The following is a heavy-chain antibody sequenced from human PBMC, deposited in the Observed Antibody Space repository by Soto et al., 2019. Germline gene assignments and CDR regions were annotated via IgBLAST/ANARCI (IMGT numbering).Heavy chain of an antibody. V-gene: IGHV3-53*01. CDR3: ARERVESGYTEYFQH. CDR2: IYSGGST. J-gene: IGHJ1*01. CDR1: GVTVSINY. D-gene: IGHD5-18*01. Sequence: EVQLVESGGGLIQPGGSLRLSCAASGVTVSINYMSWVRHAPGKVLEWVSVIYSGGSTYYADSVKGRFIISRDNSKNTLYLQMNSLRAEDTAVYYCARERVESGYTEYFQHWGQGTLVTGS.